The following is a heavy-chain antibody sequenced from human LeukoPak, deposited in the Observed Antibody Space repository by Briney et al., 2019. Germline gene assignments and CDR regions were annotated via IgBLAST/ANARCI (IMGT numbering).Heavy chain of an antibody. D-gene: IGHD3-10*01. CDR3: ARPGSSFDGAASWFDP. J-gene: IGHJ5*02. CDR2: ISYDGSNK. Sequence: GGSLRLSCAASGFTFSSYAMHWVRQAPGKGLEWVAVISYDGSNKYYADSVKGRFTISRDNSKNTLYLQMNSLRAEDAAVYYCARPGSSFDGAASWFDPWGQGTLVTVSS. CDR1: GFTFSSYA. V-gene: IGHV3-30*04.